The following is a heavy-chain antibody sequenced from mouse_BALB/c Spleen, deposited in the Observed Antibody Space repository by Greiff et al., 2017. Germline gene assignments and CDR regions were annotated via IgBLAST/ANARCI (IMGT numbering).Heavy chain of an antibody. CDR2: IDPENGDT. CDR3: KGGYYGSSHY. D-gene: IGHD1-1*01. V-gene: IGHV14-4*02. J-gene: IGHJ2*01. Sequence: EVKLQESGAELVRSGASVKLSCTASGFNIKDYYMHWVKQRPEQGLEWIGWIDPENGDTEYAPKFQGKATMTADTSSNTAYLQLSSLTSEDTAVYYCKGGYYGSSHYWGQGTTLTVSS. CDR1: GFNIKDYY.